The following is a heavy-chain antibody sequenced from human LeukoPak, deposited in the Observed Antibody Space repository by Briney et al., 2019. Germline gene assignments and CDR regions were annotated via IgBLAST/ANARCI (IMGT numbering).Heavy chain of an antibody. V-gene: IGHV3-53*01. J-gene: IGHJ3*02. CDR1: GFTVSFNY. CDR3: ATSYGGSSGAFDI. D-gene: IGHD1-26*01. Sequence: GGSLRLSCAASGFTVSFNYMSWVRQAPGKGLEWVSVIYSSGGTNYADSVQGRFTISRDKSKNTLFLQMNSLRTEDTAVYYCATSYGGSSGAFDIWGQGTMVTVSS. CDR2: IYSSGGT.